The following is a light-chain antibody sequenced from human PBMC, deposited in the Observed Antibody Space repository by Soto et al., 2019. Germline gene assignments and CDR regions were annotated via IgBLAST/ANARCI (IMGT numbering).Light chain of an antibody. CDR3: IQGTHWPIT. CDR1: QSLVYSDGNTS. CDR2: KVS. V-gene: IGKV2-30*01. Sequence: DVVMTQSPLSLPVTLGQPASISCRSSQSLVYSDGNTSLNWFQQRPGQSPRRLMYKVSNRDSGVPDRVSGSGSGTDFTLKISRVAAADVGVYYCIQGTHWPITFGQGTRLEIK. J-gene: IGKJ5*01.